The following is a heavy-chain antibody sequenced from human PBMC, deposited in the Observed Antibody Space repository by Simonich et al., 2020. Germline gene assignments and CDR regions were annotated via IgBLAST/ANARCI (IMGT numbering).Heavy chain of an antibody. CDR1: GGSFSGYY. J-gene: IGHJ3*02. CDR3: ARGKGWKNAFDI. V-gene: IGHV4-34*01. D-gene: IGHD1-1*01. CDR2: INHSGSN. Sequence: QVQLQQWGAGMLKPSETLSLTCAVYGGSFSGYYWSWICQPPGKGLEWIGEINHSGSNNYNPSLKSRVTISVDTSKNQFSLKLSSVTAADTAVYYCARGKGWKNAFDIWGQGTMVTVSS.